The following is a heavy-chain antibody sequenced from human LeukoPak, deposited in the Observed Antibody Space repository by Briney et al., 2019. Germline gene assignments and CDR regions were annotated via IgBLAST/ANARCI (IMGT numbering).Heavy chain of an antibody. CDR1: GLSFSDFY. Sequence: GGSPRLSCAASGLSFSDFYMSWIRQAPGMGLEWISYIGTRSNPIYYADSVKGRFTISRDDAKNSLYLQMNSLRDEDTAVYFCAREARGSGRDFDYWGQGILVTVSS. J-gene: IGHJ4*02. V-gene: IGHV3-11*01. D-gene: IGHD1-26*01. CDR2: IGTRSNPI. CDR3: AREARGSGRDFDY.